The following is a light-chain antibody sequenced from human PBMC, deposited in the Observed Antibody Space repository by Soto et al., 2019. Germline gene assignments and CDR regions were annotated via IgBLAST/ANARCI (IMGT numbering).Light chain of an antibody. Sequence: EIVLTQSPGTLSLSPGERATLSCRASQSVSSNYLAWYQQKPGQAPRLLIYGASTRATGVPARFSGSGSGTEFTLTITSLQPEDSALYYCQQCNNWPLITFGQGTRLENK. J-gene: IGKJ5*01. V-gene: IGKV3-15*01. CDR3: QQCNNWPLIT. CDR1: QSVSSN. CDR2: GAS.